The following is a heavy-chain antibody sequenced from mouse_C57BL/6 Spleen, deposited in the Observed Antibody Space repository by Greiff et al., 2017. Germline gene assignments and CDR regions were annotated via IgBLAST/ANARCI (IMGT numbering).Heavy chain of an antibody. CDR2: IDPSDSET. V-gene: IGHV1-52*01. CDR3: ARLDDYDGFAY. D-gene: IGHD2-4*01. Sequence: VQRVESGAELVRPGSSVKLSCKASGYTFTSYWMHWVKQRPIQGLEWIGNIDPSDSETHYNQKFKDKATLTVDKSSSTAYMQLSSLTSEDSAVYYCARLDDYDGFAYWGQGTLVTVSA. J-gene: IGHJ3*01. CDR1: GYTFTSYW.